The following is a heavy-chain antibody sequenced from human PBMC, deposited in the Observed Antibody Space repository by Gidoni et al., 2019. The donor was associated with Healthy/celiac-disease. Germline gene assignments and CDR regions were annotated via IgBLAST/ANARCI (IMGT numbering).Heavy chain of an antibody. Sequence: QVQLQESGPGLVKPSQTLSLTCTVTGGSISSGGYYWSWTRQHPGKGLEWIGYIYYSGSTYYNPSLKSLVTISVDTSKNQFSLKLSSVTAADTAVYYCARAATDDYWYFDLWGRGTLVTVSS. CDR3: ARAATDDYWYFDL. CDR1: GGSISSGGYY. D-gene: IGHD6-25*01. CDR2: IYYSGST. V-gene: IGHV4-31*01. J-gene: IGHJ2*01.